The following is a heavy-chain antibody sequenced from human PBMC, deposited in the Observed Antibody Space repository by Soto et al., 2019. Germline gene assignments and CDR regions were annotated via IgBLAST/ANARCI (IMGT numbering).Heavy chain of an antibody. CDR1: GYTFTSYD. CDR3: ARGPLAIWHMDV. D-gene: IGHD3-3*01. Sequence: ASVKVSCKASGYTFTSYDINWVRQATGQGLEWMGWMNPNSGNTGYAQKFQGRVTMTRNTSISTAYMELSSLRSEDTAVYYCARGPLAIWHMDVWGKGTTVTVSS. CDR2: MNPNSGNT. V-gene: IGHV1-8*01. J-gene: IGHJ6*03.